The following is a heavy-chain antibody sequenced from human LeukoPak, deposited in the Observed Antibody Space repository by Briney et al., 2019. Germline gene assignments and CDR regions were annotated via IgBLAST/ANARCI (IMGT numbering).Heavy chain of an antibody. Sequence: PGGSLRLSCAASGFTFSSYEMNWVRQAPGKGLEWVSYISSSGSTIYYADSVKGRFTISRDNAKNSLYLQMNSLRAEDTAVYYCARAPEGSGNLYYFDCWGQGTLVTVSS. CDR1: GFTFSSYE. CDR3: ARAPEGSGNLYYFDC. CDR2: ISSSGSTI. D-gene: IGHD3-10*01. J-gene: IGHJ4*02. V-gene: IGHV3-48*03.